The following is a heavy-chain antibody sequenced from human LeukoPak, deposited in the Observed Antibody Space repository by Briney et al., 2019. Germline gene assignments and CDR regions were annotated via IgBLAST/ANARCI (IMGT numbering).Heavy chain of an antibody. V-gene: IGHV4-34*01. CDR1: GGSFSGYS. Sequence: PSETLSLTCAIYGGSFSGYSWSWIRQPPGKGLEWIGEMNHSGSANYNRSLNSRVTISVDTSKNQFSLKLSSVTAVDTAVYYCARVTRIAAAGRLGRMNWFDPWGQGTLVTVSS. CDR3: ARVTRIAAAGRLGRMNWFDP. CDR2: MNHSGSA. J-gene: IGHJ5*02. D-gene: IGHD6-13*01.